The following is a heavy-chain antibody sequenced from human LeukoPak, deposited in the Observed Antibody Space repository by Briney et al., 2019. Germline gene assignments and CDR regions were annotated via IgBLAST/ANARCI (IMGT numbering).Heavy chain of an antibody. CDR1: GGSISSYY. J-gene: IGHJ4*02. V-gene: IGHV4-4*07. D-gene: IGHD3-10*01. CDR3: ARLYGSGSYYVYYFDY. Sequence: SETLSLTCTVSGGSISSYYWSWIRQPAGKGLEWIGRIHSSGSTDYNPSLKSRVTMSVDTSKNQFSLKLSSVTAADTAVYYCARLYGSGSYYVYYFDYWGQGTLVTVSS. CDR2: IHSSGST.